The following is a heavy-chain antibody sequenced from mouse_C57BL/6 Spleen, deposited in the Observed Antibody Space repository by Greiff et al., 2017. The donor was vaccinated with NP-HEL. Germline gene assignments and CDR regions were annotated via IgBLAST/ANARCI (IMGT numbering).Heavy chain of an antibody. Sequence: EVMLVESGPELVKPGASVKISCKASGYSFTGYYMHWVKQSHGNILDWIGYIYPYNGVSSYNQKFKGKATLTVDKSSSTAYMELRSLTSEDSAVYYCAKPYYGSSYWYFDVWGTGTTVTVSS. CDR3: AKPYYGSSYWYFDV. J-gene: IGHJ1*03. CDR2: IYPYNGVS. V-gene: IGHV1-31*01. CDR1: GYSFTGYY. D-gene: IGHD1-1*01.